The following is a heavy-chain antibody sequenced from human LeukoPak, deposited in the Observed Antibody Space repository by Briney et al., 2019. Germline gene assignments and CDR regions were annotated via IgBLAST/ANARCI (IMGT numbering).Heavy chain of an antibody. CDR1: GGSLSSGGYY. CDR3: ARALGTTVVTPGY. V-gene: IGHV4-31*01. J-gene: IGHJ4*02. CDR2: ICYSGSL. Sequence: SQTLSLTCPVSGGSLSSGGYYWSWIRQHPGKGLLWIGYICYSGSLYYNPSLTSHVTISVHTSKNEFSLKLSSVTAADTAVYYYARALGTTVVTPGYCGQGTLVTVSS. D-gene: IGHD4-23*01.